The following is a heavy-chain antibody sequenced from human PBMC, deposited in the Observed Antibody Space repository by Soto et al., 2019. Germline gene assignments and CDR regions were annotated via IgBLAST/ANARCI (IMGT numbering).Heavy chain of an antibody. V-gene: IGHV5-51*01. CDR3: VSKSISGNYYP. J-gene: IGHJ4*03. CDR1: GHSFSIYW. D-gene: IGHD3-10*01. Sequence: VASLKISCEGSGHSFSIYWSGGVRQMHGKGLEWMGIIYPGDSDTRYSPSFQGRVTISVDKSINTAYLLWSSLKASDTAMYYCVSKSISGNYYPRGPGTPVTVSS. CDR2: IYPGDSDT.